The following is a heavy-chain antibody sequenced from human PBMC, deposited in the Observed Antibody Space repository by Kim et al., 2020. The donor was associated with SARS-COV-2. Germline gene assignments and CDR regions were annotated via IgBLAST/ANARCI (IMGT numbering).Heavy chain of an antibody. CDR1: GFTVSSNY. CDR3: ARGHYYGSGIIRY. CDR2: IYSGGST. V-gene: IGHV3-66*01. D-gene: IGHD3-10*01. Sequence: GGSLRLSCAASGFTVSSNYMSWVRQAPGKGLEWVSVIYSGGSTYYADSVKGRFTISRDNSKNTLYLQMNSLRAEDTAVYYCARGHYYGSGIIRYWGQGTLVTVSS. J-gene: IGHJ4*02.